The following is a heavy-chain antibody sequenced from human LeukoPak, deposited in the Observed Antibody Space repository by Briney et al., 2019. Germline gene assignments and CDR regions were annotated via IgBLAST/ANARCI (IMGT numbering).Heavy chain of an antibody. CDR3: ARDGMGADRGRY. D-gene: IGHD1-26*01. J-gene: IGHJ4*02. CDR1: GFTFTSYD. CDR2: IRYDGSNK. Sequence: GGSLRLSCAASGFTFTSYDMHWVRQAPGKGLEWVAFIRYDGSNKYYADSVKGRFTISRDNSKNSLYLQMNSLRAEDTALYYCARDGMGADRGRYWGQGTLVTVSS. V-gene: IGHV3-30*02.